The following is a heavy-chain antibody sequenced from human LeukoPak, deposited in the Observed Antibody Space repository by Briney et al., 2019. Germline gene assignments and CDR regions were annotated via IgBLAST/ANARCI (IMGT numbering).Heavy chain of an antibody. D-gene: IGHD3-22*01. CDR3: ARGVYYDSSGYSYYFDY. CDR2: INHSGRT. J-gene: IGHJ4*02. V-gene: IGHV4-34*01. CDR1: GGSLGGYY. Sequence: SETLSLTCAVYGGSLGGYYWSWIRQPPGKGLEWIAEINHSGRTSYNPSLKSRVTISIDTSKNQFSLNLSSVTAADTAVYYCARGVYYDSSGYSYYFDYWGQGTLVTVSS.